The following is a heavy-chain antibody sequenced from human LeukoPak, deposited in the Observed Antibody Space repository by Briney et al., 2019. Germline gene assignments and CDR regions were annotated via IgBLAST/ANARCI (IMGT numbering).Heavy chain of an antibody. CDR2: IYTSGST. CDR3: AREGIPGSREYYYYMDV. V-gene: IGHV4-61*02. D-gene: IGHD2-21*01. CDR1: GGSISSGSYY. Sequence: SETLSLTCTVSGGSISSGSYYWSWIRQPAGKGLEWIGRIYTSGSTNYNPSLKSRVTISVDTSKNQFSLKLSSVTAADTAVYYCAREGIPGSREYYYYMDVWGKGTTVTISS. J-gene: IGHJ6*03.